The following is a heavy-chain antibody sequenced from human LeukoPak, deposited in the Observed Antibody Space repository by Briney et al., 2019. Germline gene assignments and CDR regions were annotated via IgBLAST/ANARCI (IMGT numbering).Heavy chain of an antibody. CDR3: ARYEDCSSTSCYSFYMDV. Sequence: GGSLRLSCAASGFTFSDYYMSWIREAPGQGLEWVSYISSSGSTIYYADSVKGRFTISRDNAKNSLYLQMNSLRAEDTAVYYCARYEDCSSTSCYSFYMDVWGKGTTVTVSS. CDR2: ISSSGSTI. D-gene: IGHD2-2*01. V-gene: IGHV3-11*04. CDR1: GFTFSDYY. J-gene: IGHJ6*03.